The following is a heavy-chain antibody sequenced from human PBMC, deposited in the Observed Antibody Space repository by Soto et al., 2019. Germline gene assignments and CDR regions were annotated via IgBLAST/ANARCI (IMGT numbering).Heavy chain of an antibody. D-gene: IGHD5-12*01. CDR3: ARGSRVATCED. CDR1: GGSFSGYY. V-gene: IGHV4-34*01. CDR2: INHSGST. J-gene: IGHJ4*02. Sequence: QVQLQQWGAGLLKPSETLSLTCAVYGGSFSGYYWSWIRQPPGKGLEWIGDINHSGSTNYNPSLKRLVTISVDTAKNQVSLKLSSVTAADTAVYYCARGSRVATCEDWGQGTLVTVSS.